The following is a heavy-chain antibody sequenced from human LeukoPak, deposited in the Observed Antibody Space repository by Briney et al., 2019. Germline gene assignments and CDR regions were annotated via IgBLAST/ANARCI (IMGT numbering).Heavy chain of an antibody. Sequence: PGRSLRLSCAASGFTFSSYGMRWVRQAPGKGLEWVAVIWYDGSNKYYADSVKGRFTISRDNSKNTLYLQMNSLRAEDTAVYYCAREKIAAGAADYWGQGTLVTVSS. CDR3: AREKIAAGAADY. CDR1: GFTFSSYG. J-gene: IGHJ4*02. V-gene: IGHV3-33*01. CDR2: IWYDGSNK. D-gene: IGHD6-13*01.